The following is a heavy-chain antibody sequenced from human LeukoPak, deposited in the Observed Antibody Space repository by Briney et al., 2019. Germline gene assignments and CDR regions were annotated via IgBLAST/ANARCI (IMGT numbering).Heavy chain of an antibody. D-gene: IGHD3-22*01. CDR2: MNPNSGNT. CDR1: GYTFTSYD. CDR3: ARAPSSGYYYVRYWFDP. Sequence: ASVKVSCKASGYTFTSYDINWVRQATGLGLEWMGWMNPNSGNTGYAQKFQGRVTMTRNTSISTAYMELSSLRSEDTAVYYCARAPSSGYYYVRYWFDPWGQGTLVTVSS. V-gene: IGHV1-8*02. J-gene: IGHJ5*02.